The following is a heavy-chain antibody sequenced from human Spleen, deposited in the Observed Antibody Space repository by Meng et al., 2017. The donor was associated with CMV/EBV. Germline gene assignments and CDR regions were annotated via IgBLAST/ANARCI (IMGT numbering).Heavy chain of an antibody. CDR1: GFSFSDYW. V-gene: IGHV3-7*01. Sequence: GESLKISCAASGFSFSDYWMSWVRQAPGKGLEWVANIHEDGSEKNYLVSVKGRFTISRDNTQNLLYLQLNSLRAEDTAVYYCARGGSLHYYGMDVWGQGTTVTVSS. CDR3: ARGGSLHYYGMDV. D-gene: IGHD1-26*01. J-gene: IGHJ6*02. CDR2: IHEDGSEK.